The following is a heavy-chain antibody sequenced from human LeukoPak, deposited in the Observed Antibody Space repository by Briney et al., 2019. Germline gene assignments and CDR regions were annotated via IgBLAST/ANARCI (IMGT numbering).Heavy chain of an antibody. V-gene: IGHV1-46*03. CDR1: GYTFTSYY. D-gene: IGHD3-9*01. Sequence: GASVKVSCKASGYTFTSYYMHWVRQAPGQGLEWMGIINPSGGSTSYAQKFQGRVTMTRDTSTSTAYMELSSLRSEDTAVYYCARLGYDILTGSTGPPYWGQGTLVTVSS. J-gene: IGHJ4*02. CDR3: ARLGYDILTGSTGPPY. CDR2: INPSGGST.